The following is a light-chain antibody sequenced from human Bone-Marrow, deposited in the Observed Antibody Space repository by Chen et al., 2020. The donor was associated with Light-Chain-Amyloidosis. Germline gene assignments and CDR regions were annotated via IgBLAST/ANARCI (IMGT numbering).Light chain of an antibody. Sequence: SYELTQPPSVSVSPGQTARITCSGDDLPTKYAYWYQQKPGQAPVLVIHRDTERPSGISERFSGSSSGTTATLTISGVQAKDEVDYHCQSADSSGTYEVIFGGGTKLTVL. CDR2: RDT. J-gene: IGLJ2*01. CDR1: DLPTKY. V-gene: IGLV3-25*03. CDR3: QSADSSGTYEVI.